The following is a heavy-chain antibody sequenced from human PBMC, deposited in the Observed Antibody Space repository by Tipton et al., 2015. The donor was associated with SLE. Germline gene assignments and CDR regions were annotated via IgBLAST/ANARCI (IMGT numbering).Heavy chain of an antibody. J-gene: IGHJ4*02. CDR1: GGSLSGYY. D-gene: IGHD2-21*02. Sequence: TLSLTCAVYGGSLSGYYWSWIRQPPGKGLEWIGEINHSGSTNYNPSLKSRVTISVDTSKNQFSLKLSSVTAADTAVYYCAGRGDLVVVTSYFDYWGQGTLVTVSS. CDR3: AGRGDLVVVTSYFDY. CDR2: INHSGST. V-gene: IGHV4-34*01.